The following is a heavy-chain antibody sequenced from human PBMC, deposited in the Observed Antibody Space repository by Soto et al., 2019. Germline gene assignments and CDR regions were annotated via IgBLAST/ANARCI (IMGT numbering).Heavy chain of an antibody. CDR3: NVGGGDY. CDR2: IRNKVDDYAT. V-gene: IGHV3-73*02. CDR1: GFTVSGSA. Sequence: EVQVVESGGGLVQPGGSLKLSCAVSGFTVSGSAMHWVRQASGKGLEWVGRIRNKVDDYATAYSASVEGRFSISRDDSKNSSYLQMNSLTTDDTAVYCCNVGGGDYWGQGTLVTVSS. J-gene: IGHJ4*02. D-gene: IGHD3-10*01.